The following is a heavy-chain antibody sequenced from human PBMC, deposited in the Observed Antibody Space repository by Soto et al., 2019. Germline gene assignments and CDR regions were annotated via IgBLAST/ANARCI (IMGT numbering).Heavy chain of an antibody. D-gene: IGHD3-3*01. Sequence: SETLSLTCAVYGGSFSGYYWSWIRQPPGKGLEWIGEINHSGSTNYNPSLKSRVTISVDTSKNQFSLKLSSVTAADTAVYYCARGEGEWRNPYYFDYWGQGTLVTVSS. CDR3: ARGEGEWRNPYYFDY. CDR2: INHSGST. J-gene: IGHJ4*02. CDR1: GGSFSGYY. V-gene: IGHV4-34*01.